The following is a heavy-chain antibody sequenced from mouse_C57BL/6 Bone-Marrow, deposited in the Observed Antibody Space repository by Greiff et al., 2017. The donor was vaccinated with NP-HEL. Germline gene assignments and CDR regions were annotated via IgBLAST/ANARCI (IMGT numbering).Heavy chain of an antibody. CDR3: ARDPSSYGYYAMDY. V-gene: IGHV3-6*01. Sequence: EVQVVESGPGLVKPSQSLSLTCSVTGYSITSGYYWNWIRQFPGNKLEWMGYISYDGSNNYNPPLKNRISITRDTSKNQFFLKLNSVTTEDTATYYCARDPSSYGYYAMDYWGQGTSVTVSS. J-gene: IGHJ4*01. D-gene: IGHD2-10*01. CDR1: GYSITSGYY. CDR2: ISYDGSN.